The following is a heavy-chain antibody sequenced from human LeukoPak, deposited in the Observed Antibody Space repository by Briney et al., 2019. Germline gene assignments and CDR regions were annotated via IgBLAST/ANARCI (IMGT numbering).Heavy chain of an antibody. J-gene: IGHJ6*02. CDR1: GFTFTSYA. CDR3: AKGYAYYYGPGSNYGMDV. D-gene: IGHD3-10*01. V-gene: IGHV3-23*01. CDR2: ICGSGAST. Sequence: GGSLRLSCAASGFTFTSYAMNWVRQAPGKGLEWVPAICGSGASTYYAESVKGRFTISRDNSKNTVSLKMNSLRAEDTAVYYCAKGYAYYYGPGSNYGMDVWGQGTTVTVSS.